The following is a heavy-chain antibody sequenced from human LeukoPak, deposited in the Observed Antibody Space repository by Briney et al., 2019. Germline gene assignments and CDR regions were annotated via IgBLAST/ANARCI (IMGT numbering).Heavy chain of an antibody. V-gene: IGHV3-49*04. CDR1: GFTFSDFA. CDR3: SRDSHGDDVFDY. Sequence: GGSLTLSCKVSGFTFSDFAMTWVRQAPGKGLEWVGFTRRRSYSGTPGYAASVRGRFTISIDDSKNIAFLQMNNLKTEDTAIYYCSRDSHGDDVFDYWGQGAVVTVSS. D-gene: IGHD3-3*01. J-gene: IGHJ4*02. CDR2: TRRRSYSGTP.